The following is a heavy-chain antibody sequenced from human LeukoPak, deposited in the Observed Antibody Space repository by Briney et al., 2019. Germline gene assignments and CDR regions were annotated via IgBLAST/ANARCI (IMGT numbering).Heavy chain of an antibody. J-gene: IGHJ4*02. CDR3: ARATDTVTTGALGY. V-gene: IGHV3-30*03. CDR1: GFTFSSYG. D-gene: IGHD4-17*01. CDR2: ISYDGSNK. Sequence: PGGSLRLSCAASGFTFSSYGMHWVRQAPGKGLEWVAVISYDGSNKYYADSVKGRFTISRDNSKNTLYLQMNSLRAEDTAVYYCARATDTVTTGALGYWGQGTLVTVSS.